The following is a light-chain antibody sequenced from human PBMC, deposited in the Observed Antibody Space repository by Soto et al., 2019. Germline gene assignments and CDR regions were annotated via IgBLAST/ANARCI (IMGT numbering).Light chain of an antibody. V-gene: IGKV1-9*01. J-gene: IGKJ2*01. CDR3: QQLNSYPYT. CDR2: AAS. CDR1: QGISSY. Sequence: IQLTQSPSSLSASVGDRVTITCRASQGISSYLAWYQQKPGKAPKLLIYAASTLQSGVPLRFSGSGSGTDSTLTISSLQPEDFSTYDCQQLNSYPYTFGQGTKLEIK.